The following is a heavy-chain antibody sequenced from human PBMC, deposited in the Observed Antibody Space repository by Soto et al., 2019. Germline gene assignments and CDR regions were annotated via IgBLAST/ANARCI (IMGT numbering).Heavy chain of an antibody. D-gene: IGHD2-15*01. CDR2: ISSSSSYI. V-gene: IGHV3-21*01. J-gene: IGHJ4*02. CDR3: ARGGMLNVDIVAKGRGDCSGGSCYGFDY. CDR1: GFTFSSYS. Sequence: PGGSLRLSCAASGFTFSSYSMNWVRQAPGKGLEWVSSISSSSSYIYYADSVKGRFTISRDNAKNSLYLQMNSLRAEDTAVYYCARGGMLNVDIVAKGRGDCSGGSCYGFDYWGQGTLVTVSS.